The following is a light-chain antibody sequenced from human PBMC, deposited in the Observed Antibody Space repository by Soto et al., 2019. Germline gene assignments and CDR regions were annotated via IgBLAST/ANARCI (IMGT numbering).Light chain of an antibody. J-gene: IGKJ2*01. CDR3: QQYSKEST. V-gene: IGKV1-5*03. CDR1: QNVSNW. Sequence: DVEMTQSPSTLPTSIGDRVTINCRASQNVSNWLAWYQQKPGKAPKLLIYKASRLKSGVPSRFSASGSGTDFTLTINSLQSDDFATYFCQQYSKESTVGQGTKLEIK. CDR2: KAS.